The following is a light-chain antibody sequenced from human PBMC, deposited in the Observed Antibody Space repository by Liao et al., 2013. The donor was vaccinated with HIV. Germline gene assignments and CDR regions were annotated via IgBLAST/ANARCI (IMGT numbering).Light chain of an antibody. CDR3: QVWDRSSGHPNV. Sequence: SYELTQPPSVSVSPGQTASVTCSGHRLGDKFACWYQQKPGQSPLLVMYQDDKRPSGIPERFSGSNSGNTATLTISRAEAGDEADYYCQVWDRSSGHPNVFGPGTKVTVL. CDR2: QDD. J-gene: IGLJ1*01. CDR1: RLGDKF. V-gene: IGLV3-1*01.